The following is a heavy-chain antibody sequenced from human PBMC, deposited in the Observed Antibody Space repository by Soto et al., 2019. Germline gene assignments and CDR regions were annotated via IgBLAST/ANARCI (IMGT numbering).Heavy chain of an antibody. V-gene: IGHV1-18*01. CDR3: ARGRYGDY. CDR1: GYAFTTYG. CDR2: ISAHNGNT. J-gene: IGHJ4*02. D-gene: IGHD1-1*01. Sequence: QVHLVQSGAEVKKPGASVKVSCKGSGYAFTTYGITWVRQAPGQGLEWMGWISAHNGNTNDAQNPPVRGTVTRDSSTSTAYMELRSRSSDDTALYYCARGRYGDYWGQGALVTV.